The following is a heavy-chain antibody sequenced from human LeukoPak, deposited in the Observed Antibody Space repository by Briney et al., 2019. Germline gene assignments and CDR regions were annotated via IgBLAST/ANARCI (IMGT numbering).Heavy chain of an antibody. CDR3: AKAGGRVQTPFDP. V-gene: IGHV1-69*13. CDR1: GGTFSSYA. D-gene: IGHD2-15*01. CDR2: IIPIFGTA. Sequence: ASVKVSCKASGGTFSSYAISWVRQAPGQGLEWMGGIIPIFGTANYAQKFQGRVTITADESTSTAYMELSSLRSEDTAVYYCAKAGGRVQTPFDPWGQGTLVTVSS. J-gene: IGHJ5*02.